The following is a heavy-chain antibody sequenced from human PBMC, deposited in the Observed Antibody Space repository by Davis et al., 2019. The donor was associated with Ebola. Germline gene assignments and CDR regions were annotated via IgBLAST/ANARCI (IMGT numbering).Heavy chain of an antibody. CDR1: GFTFSSYA. CDR3: AKDRDVVVVAATLFDY. CDR2: IYNGGST. Sequence: PGGSLRLSCAASGFTFSSYAMSWVRQAPGKGLEWVSVIYNGGSTYYADSVKGRFTISRDNSKNTLYLQMNSLRAEDTAVYYCAKDRDVVVVAATLFDYWGQGTLVTVSS. D-gene: IGHD2-15*01. V-gene: IGHV3-23*01. J-gene: IGHJ4*02.